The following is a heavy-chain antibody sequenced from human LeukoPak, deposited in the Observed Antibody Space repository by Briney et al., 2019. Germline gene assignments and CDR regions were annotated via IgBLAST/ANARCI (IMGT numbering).Heavy chain of an antibody. CDR2: IDPSDSYT. CDR3: ARRCSSSSCPFEY. J-gene: IGHJ4*02. CDR1: GYSFTSYW. V-gene: IGHV5-10-1*01. D-gene: IGHD2-2*01. Sequence: GESLKISCKGSGYSFTSYWISWVRQMPGKGLEWMGRIDPSDSYTNYSPSFQGHVTISADKSISTAYLQWSSLKASDTAMYYCARRCSSSSCPFEYWGQGTLVTVSS.